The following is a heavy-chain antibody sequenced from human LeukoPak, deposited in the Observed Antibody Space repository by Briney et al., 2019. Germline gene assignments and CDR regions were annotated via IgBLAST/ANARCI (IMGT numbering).Heavy chain of an antibody. CDR1: GFTFSSYG. D-gene: IGHD1-1*01. V-gene: IGHV3-30*02. Sequence: GGSLRLSCAASGFTFSSYGMHWVRQAPGKGLEWVAFIRYDGSNKYYADSVKGRFTISRDNSKNTLYLQMNSLRAEDTAVYYCARDQRRGYEIDYWGQGTLVTVSS. CDR2: IRYDGSNK. CDR3: ARDQRRGYEIDY. J-gene: IGHJ4*02.